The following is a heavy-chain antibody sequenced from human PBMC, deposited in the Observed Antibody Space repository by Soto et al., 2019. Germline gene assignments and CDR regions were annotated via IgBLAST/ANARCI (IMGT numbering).Heavy chain of an antibody. J-gene: IGHJ6*02. CDR3: VRHGIDYLPGLVDV. CDR1: SGPDRSHN. CDR2: VYYTGDT. D-gene: IGHD4-17*01. V-gene: IGHV4-59*08. Sequence: QVQLQQSGPRLVKPSETLSLTCTVSSGPDRSHNWGWIRQPPGRGLEWIGYVYYTGDTAYNPSLRSRVSISADTSTNDISLTLSSVTAADTAVYYCVRHGIDYLPGLVDVWGQGTTVSVSS.